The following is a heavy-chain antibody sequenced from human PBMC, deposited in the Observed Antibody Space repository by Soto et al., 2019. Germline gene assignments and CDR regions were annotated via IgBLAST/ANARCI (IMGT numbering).Heavy chain of an antibody. CDR1: GFTFSDHA. V-gene: IGHV3-33*01. CDR3: ARGPASYHTLYPYYTMDV. Sequence: QVQLVASGGGVVQPGTSLRLSCEASGFTFSDHAMHWVRQAPGKGLEWVAVVWFDGGNKFYTDSVKGRFPISRDNSKNPPFLQKNSLRIGDTALDYLARGPASYHTLYPYYTMDVLGQGTPVTVSS. D-gene: IGHD2-2*01. J-gene: IGHJ6*02. CDR2: VWFDGGNK.